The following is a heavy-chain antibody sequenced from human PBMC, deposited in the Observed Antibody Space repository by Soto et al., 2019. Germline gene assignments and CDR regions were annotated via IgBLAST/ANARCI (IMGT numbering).Heavy chain of an antibody. CDR2: ISYDGSNK. Sequence: QVQLVESRGGVVQPGRSLRLSCAASGFTFSSYAMHWVRQAPGKGLEWVAVISYDGSNKYYADSVKGRFTISRDNSKNTLYLQMNSLRAEDTAVYYCARETIAVAPPGYFQHWGQGTLVTVSS. J-gene: IGHJ1*01. CDR1: GFTFSSYA. CDR3: ARETIAVAPPGYFQH. V-gene: IGHV3-30-3*01. D-gene: IGHD6-19*01.